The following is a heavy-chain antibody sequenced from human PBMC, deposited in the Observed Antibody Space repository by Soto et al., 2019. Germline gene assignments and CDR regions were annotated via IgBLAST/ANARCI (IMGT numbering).Heavy chain of an antibody. CDR2: INAANGNT. V-gene: IGHV1-3*01. CDR1: GYTFNSYV. Sequence: ASVKVSCKASGYTFNSYVMHWVRQAPGQRLEWMGWINAANGNTKYSQKFQGRVTITRDTSATTGYMELSSLRSEDTAVYYCANWNYAFDYWGQGTLVTVSS. D-gene: IGHD1-7*01. J-gene: IGHJ4*02. CDR3: ANWNYAFDY.